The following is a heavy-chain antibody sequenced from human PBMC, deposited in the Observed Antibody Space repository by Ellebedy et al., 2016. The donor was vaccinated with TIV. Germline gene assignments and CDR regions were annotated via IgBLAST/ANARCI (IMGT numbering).Heavy chain of an antibody. CDR2: IWSDGSNK. CDR3: AGGLGLLYGGSPLDY. CDR1: GFSFSSYG. V-gene: IGHV3-33*01. J-gene: IGHJ4*02. D-gene: IGHD3-3*01. Sequence: GESLKISCAASGFSFSSYGMHWVRQAPGKGLEWVAVIWSDGSNKYSADSVKGRFTISRDTSKNTVYLQMNSLRAEDTAVYYCAGGLGLLYGGSPLDYWGQGTLVTVSS.